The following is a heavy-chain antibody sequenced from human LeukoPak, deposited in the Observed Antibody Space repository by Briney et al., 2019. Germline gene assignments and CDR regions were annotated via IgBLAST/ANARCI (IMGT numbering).Heavy chain of an antibody. J-gene: IGHJ3*02. V-gene: IGHV3-74*01. D-gene: IGHD1-26*01. Sequence: GGSLRLSCAAYGFTFSSYWMHWVRQAPGKGLVWVSRINSDGSSTSYADSVKGRFTISRDNSKNTLYLQMNSLRAEDTAVYYCARGGSYLSAFDIWGQGTMVTVSS. CDR1: GFTFSSYW. CDR3: ARGGSYLSAFDI. CDR2: INSDGSST.